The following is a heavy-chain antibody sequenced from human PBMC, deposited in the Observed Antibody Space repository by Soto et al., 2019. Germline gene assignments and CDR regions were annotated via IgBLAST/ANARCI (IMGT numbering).Heavy chain of an antibody. CDR3: ARLDYGGNSRVIYYGMDV. J-gene: IGHJ6*02. CDR1: GFTFSDHY. V-gene: IGHV3-7*01. D-gene: IGHD4-17*01. CDR2: IKQDGSEK. Sequence: EVQLVESGGGLVQPGGSLRLSCAASGFTFSDHYMDWVRQAPGKGLEWVANIKQDGSEKYYVDSVKGRFTISRDNAKNSLYLQMNSLRAEDTAVYYCARLDYGGNSRVIYYGMDVWGQGTTVTVSS.